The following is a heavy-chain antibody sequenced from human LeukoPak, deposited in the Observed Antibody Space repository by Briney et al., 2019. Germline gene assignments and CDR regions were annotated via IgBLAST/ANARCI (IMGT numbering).Heavy chain of an antibody. V-gene: IGHV3-21*04. J-gene: IGHJ4*02. CDR3: ARAGSLANFDY. CDR2: ISSSSSYI. D-gene: IGHD6-13*01. Sequence: GGSLRLSCAAAGFTFSSYSMNWVRQAPGKGLEWVSSISSSSSYIYYADSVKGRFTISRDNAKNTPYLQMNSLRSEDTAVYYCARAGSLANFDYWGQGTLVTVSS. CDR1: GFTFSSYS.